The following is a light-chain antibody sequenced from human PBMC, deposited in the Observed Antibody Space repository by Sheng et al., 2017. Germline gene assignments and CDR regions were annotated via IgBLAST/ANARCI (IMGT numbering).Light chain of an antibody. J-gene: IGLJ3*02. CDR1: SSNIGNNY. Sequence: QSVLTQPPSVSAAPGQKVTISCSGSSSNIGNNYVSWYQQVPGAAPKLLIFEDNRGPSGIPDRFSGSKSGTSATLDITGLQTGDEADYYCGTWDSALRFWVFGGGTNLTVL. CDR2: EDN. CDR3: GTWDSALRFWV. V-gene: IGLV1-51*02.